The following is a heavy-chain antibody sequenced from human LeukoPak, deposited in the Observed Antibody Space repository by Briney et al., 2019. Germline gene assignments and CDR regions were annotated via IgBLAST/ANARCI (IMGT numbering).Heavy chain of an antibody. Sequence: GGSLRLSCAASGFTFGNYWLHWVRQAPGKGLVWVSRINRDGSITKYADSVKGRFTVSRDNAKNTLDLQMNSLRAEDTAVYYCARDKKSGESSEIDYWGQGTLVTASS. V-gene: IGHV3-74*01. J-gene: IGHJ4*02. D-gene: IGHD3-10*01. CDR2: INRDGSIT. CDR3: ARDKKSGESSEIDY. CDR1: GFTFGNYW.